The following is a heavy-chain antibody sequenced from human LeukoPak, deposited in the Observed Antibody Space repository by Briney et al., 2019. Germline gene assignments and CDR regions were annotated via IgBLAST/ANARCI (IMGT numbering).Heavy chain of an antibody. CDR2: IVVGSGNT. CDR1: GFTFTSSA. D-gene: IGHD2-21*02. V-gene: IGHV1-58*01. Sequence: SVKVSCKASGFTFTSSAVLWVRQARGQRLEWIGWIVVGSGNTNYAQKFQERVTITRDMSTSITNMELSSLRSEDTAVYYCAAAAYCGGDCYRRGVWYLDLWGRGTLVTVSS. J-gene: IGHJ2*01. CDR3: AAAAYCGGDCYRRGVWYLDL.